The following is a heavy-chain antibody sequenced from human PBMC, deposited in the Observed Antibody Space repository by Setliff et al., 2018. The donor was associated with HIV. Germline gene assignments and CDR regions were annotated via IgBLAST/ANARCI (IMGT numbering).Heavy chain of an antibody. J-gene: IGHJ5*02. CDR1: GGSISSGSYY. CDR3: AREFTSVAGTRPPFDP. V-gene: IGHV4-61*02. D-gene: IGHD6-19*01. CDR2: IYTNGST. Sequence: SETLSLTCTVSGGSISSGSYYWSWIRQPAGKGLEWIGRIYTNGSTNYNPSLKSRATISVDTSKNQFSLKLSSVTAEDTAVYYCAREFTSVAGTRPPFDPWGQGTLVTVSS.